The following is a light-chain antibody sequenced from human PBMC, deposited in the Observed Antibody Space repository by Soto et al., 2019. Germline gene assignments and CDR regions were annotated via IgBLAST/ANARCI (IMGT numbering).Light chain of an antibody. CDR3: GSRASSLSADV. CDR1: SSNIGGNS. CDR2: DDN. Sequence: QSVMTQPPSVSAAPGQNVTISCSGSSSNIGGNSVSWYQQLPGNAPRLLIYDDNKRPSGIPDRFSGSKSGTSATLGITGLQNGDEAAYYLGSRASSLSADVFGGGSK. J-gene: IGLJ2*01. V-gene: IGLV1-51*01.